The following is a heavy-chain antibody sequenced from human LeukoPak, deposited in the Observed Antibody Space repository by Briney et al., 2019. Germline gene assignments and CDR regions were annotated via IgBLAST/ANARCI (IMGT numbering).Heavy chain of an antibody. CDR1: AGSISSYY. V-gene: IGHV4-59*01. D-gene: IGHD2-15*01. J-gene: IGHJ4*02. CDR2: IYYSGST. Sequence: SETLSLTCTVSAGSISSYYWSLIRQPPGKGLEWIGYIYYSGSTNYNPSLKSRVTISVDTSKNQFSLKLSSVTAADTAVYYCARASSGPNSYFDYWGQGTLVTVSS. CDR3: ARASSGPNSYFDY.